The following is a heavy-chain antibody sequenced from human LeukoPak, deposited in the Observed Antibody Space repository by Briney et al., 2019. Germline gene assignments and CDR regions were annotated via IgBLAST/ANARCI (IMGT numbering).Heavy chain of an antibody. CDR2: IIPILGIA. Sequence: SVKVSCKASGGTFSSYAISWVRQAPGQGLEWMGRIIPILGIANYAQKFQGRVTITADKSASTAYMELSSLRSEYTAVYYCASSSSFDYWGQGTLVTVSS. CDR1: GGTFSSYA. V-gene: IGHV1-69*04. CDR3: ASSSSFDY. J-gene: IGHJ4*02.